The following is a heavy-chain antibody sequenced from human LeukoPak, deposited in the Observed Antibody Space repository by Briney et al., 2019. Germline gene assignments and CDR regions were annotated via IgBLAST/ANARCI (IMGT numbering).Heavy chain of an antibody. V-gene: IGHV4-61*01. CDR2: IFYTGST. CDR3: ARDRKEGNKWVAPFDI. J-gene: IGHJ3*02. Sequence: KASETLSLTCSVSGGPVSSGNYYWSWIRQPPGRGLEWIAYIFYTGSTNYNPSLKSRATISVDTSKTQFSLKLSSVTAADTAMYYCARDRKEGNKWVAPFDIWGQGTMVTVSS. CDR1: GGPVSSGNYY. D-gene: IGHD1-26*01.